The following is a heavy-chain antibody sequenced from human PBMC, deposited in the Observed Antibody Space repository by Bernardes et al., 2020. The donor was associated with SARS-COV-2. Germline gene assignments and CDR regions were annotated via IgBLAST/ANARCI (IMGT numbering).Heavy chain of an antibody. D-gene: IGHD6-6*01. J-gene: IGHJ6*02. CDR1: GFTFSNAW. V-gene: IGHV3-15*01. CDR3: TNIRGRYSSSSGGFYYYGMDF. Sequence: GGSLRLSCAASGFTFSNAWMSWVRQAPGKGQEWVGRMKSKTDGGTTDYAAPVKGRFTISRDDSKHTLYLQMNSLKTEDTAVYYCTNIRGRYSSSSGGFYYYGMDFWGQGTTGTVSS. CDR2: MKSKTDGGTT.